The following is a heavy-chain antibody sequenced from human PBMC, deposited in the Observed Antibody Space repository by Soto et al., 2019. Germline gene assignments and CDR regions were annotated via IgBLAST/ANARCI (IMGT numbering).Heavy chain of an antibody. CDR2: ISNDENIK. J-gene: IGHJ4*02. Sequence: GGSLRLSCVASGFTFRNFGMHWVRQAPGKGLEWVAVISNDENIKQYADSVRGRFAIARDNSKSTLYLQVTSLRAEDTAIYYCARGLRSVLDYWGQGALVTVSS. CDR3: ARGLRSVLDY. CDR1: GFTFRNFG. V-gene: IGHV3-33*01. D-gene: IGHD5-12*01.